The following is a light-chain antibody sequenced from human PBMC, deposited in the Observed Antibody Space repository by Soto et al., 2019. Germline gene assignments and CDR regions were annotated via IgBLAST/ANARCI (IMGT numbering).Light chain of an antibody. CDR3: QQRSNWPRT. J-gene: IGKJ1*01. Sequence: QKPGKVPRFLICSASILRSGAPSRFSGSGSGTDFTLTISSLEPEDFAVYYCQQRSNWPRTFGQGTKVDIK. CDR2: SAS. V-gene: IGKV3-11*01.